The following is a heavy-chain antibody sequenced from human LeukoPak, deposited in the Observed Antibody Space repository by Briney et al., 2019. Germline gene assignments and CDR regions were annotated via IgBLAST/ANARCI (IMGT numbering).Heavy chain of an antibody. CDR3: ARIVPRTLNWFDP. CDR1: GLTFRNYA. V-gene: IGHV3-23*01. Sequence: PGGSLRLSCTVSGLTFRNYAMTWVRQAPGKGLEWLSTVSGKGDERFYADSVKGRFTISRDNSKNTLYLQMNSLRAEDTAVYYCARIVPRTLNWFDPWGQGTLVTVSS. D-gene: IGHD2-8*01. CDR2: VSGKGDER. J-gene: IGHJ5*02.